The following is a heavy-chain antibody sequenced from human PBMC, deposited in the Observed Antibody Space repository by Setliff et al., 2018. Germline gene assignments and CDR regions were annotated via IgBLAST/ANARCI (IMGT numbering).Heavy chain of an antibody. CDR3: ARDLYSSGWYDAFDI. D-gene: IGHD6-19*01. CDR2: INAYNGNT. CDR1: GYTFTSYG. J-gene: IGHJ3*02. Sequence: ASVKVSCKASGYTFTSYGISWVRQAPGQGLEWMGWINAYNGNTNYAQKLQGRVTMTTDTSTSTAYMELRSLRSDDTAVYYCARDLYSSGWYDAFDIWGQGTMVTVSS. V-gene: IGHV1-18*01.